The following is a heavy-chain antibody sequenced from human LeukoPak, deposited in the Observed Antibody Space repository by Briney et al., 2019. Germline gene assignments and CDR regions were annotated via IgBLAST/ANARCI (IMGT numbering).Heavy chain of an antibody. CDR3: ARTSPTGAFDI. CDR1: GGSISSYY. V-gene: IGHV4-4*07. Sequence: SETLSLTCTVSGGSISSYYWSWIRQPAGKGLEWIGRIYSSGSTNYNPSLKSRVTISVDTSKNQFSLKLSSVTAADTAVYYCARTSPTGAFDIWGQGTMVTVSS. J-gene: IGHJ3*02. CDR2: IYSSGST.